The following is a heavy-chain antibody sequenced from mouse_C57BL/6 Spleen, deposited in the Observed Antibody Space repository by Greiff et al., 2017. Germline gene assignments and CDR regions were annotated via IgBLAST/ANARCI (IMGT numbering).Heavy chain of an antibody. D-gene: IGHD2-4*01. CDR1: GYTFTSYW. V-gene: IGHV1-55*01. J-gene: IGHJ3*01. CDR3: AREDYDYDRAWFAY. Sequence: QVQLQQPGAELVKPGASVKMSCKASGYTFTSYWITWVKQRPGQGLEWIGDIYPGSGSTNYNEKFKSKATLTVDTSSSTAYMQLSSLTSEDSADYYCAREDYDYDRAWFAYWGQGTLVTVSA. CDR2: IYPGSGST.